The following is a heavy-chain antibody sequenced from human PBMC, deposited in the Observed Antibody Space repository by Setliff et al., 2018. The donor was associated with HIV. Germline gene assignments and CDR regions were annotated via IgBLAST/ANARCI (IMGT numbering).Heavy chain of an antibody. J-gene: IGHJ4*02. CDR2: IYHTGSS. CDR3: AAIDSSGYYYSFGY. V-gene: IGHV4-4*02. Sequence: PSETLSLTCAVSGGSISSSNWWSWVRQPPGKGLEWIGEIYHTGSSNYNPSLKSRVTISVDKSKNQFSLKLNSVTAADTAVYYCAAIDSSGYYYSFGYWGQGTLVTVS. D-gene: IGHD3-22*01. CDR1: GGSISSSNW.